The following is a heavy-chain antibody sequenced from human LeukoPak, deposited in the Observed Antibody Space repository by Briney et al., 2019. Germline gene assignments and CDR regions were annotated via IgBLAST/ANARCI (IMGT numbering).Heavy chain of an antibody. Sequence: PGGSLRLSCAASEFTFRSYNMHWVRQAPGPGLEWVAFIRNDGNNKYYADSVKGRFTISRDNSKNTLYLQMNSLRAEDTAVYYCARDSLDYYCMDVWGKGTTVTVSS. CDR1: EFTFRSYN. D-gene: IGHD1-1*01. CDR3: ARDSLDYYCMDV. V-gene: IGHV3-30*02. J-gene: IGHJ6*03. CDR2: IRNDGNNK.